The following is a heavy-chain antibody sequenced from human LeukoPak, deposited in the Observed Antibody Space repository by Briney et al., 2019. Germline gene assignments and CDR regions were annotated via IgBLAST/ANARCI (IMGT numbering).Heavy chain of an antibody. CDR2: IIGGGGST. CDR1: GFTFSSHG. CDR3: AHGAMYQLDY. V-gene: IGHV3-23*01. J-gene: IGHJ4*02. Sequence: PGGTLRLSCAASGFTFSSHGMNWVRQAPGKGLEWVSGIIGGGGSTYYADSVKGRFTISGDNSRNTLFLQMNSLRAEDTAVYYCAHGAMYQLDYWGQGTLVTVSS. D-gene: IGHD2-2*01.